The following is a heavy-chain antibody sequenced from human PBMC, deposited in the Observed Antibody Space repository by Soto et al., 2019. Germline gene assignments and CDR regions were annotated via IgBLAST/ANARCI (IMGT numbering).Heavy chain of an antibody. CDR2: IYHSGTA. D-gene: IGHD2-21*01. Sequence: QVQLQVSGPGLVKPSQTLSLTCSVSGTSLRSGGNYWSWIRQHPVKGLEWIGQIYHSGTAYYNPSLQSRVTISVDASKSQFSLMLDSVTAADTAVYYCAGARDQFCGHLDYWGRGILVTVSS. J-gene: IGHJ4*02. CDR3: AGARDQFCGHLDY. V-gene: IGHV4-31*03. CDR1: GTSLRSGGNY.